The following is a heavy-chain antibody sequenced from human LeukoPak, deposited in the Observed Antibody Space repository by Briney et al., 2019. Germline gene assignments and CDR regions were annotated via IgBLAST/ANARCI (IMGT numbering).Heavy chain of an antibody. CDR1: GFTFSSYW. CDR2: INSDGRST. V-gene: IGHV3-74*01. J-gene: IGHJ4*02. CDR3: ARDRYYGSASD. D-gene: IGHD3-10*01. Sequence: GGSLRLSCAASGFTFSSYWMHWVRQAPGKGLVWVSYINSDGRSTRYADSVKGRFTISRDNAKNTLYLQMTSLRVEDTAVYYCARDRYYGSASDWGQGTPVTVSS.